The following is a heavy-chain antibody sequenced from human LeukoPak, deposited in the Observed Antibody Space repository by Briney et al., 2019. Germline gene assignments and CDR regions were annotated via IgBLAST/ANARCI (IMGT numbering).Heavy chain of an antibody. Sequence: SETLSLTCTVSGGSIGSFFWSWIRQPPGKALEWIGYIHYSGSTKYNPSLKSRVTISVDTSKNQFSLKLSSVTAADTAVYYCARGPRMIVVVVAAPFKVWGQGTLVTVSS. CDR2: IHYSGST. V-gene: IGHV4-59*12. CDR3: ARGPRMIVVVVAAPFKV. CDR1: GGSIGSFF. D-gene: IGHD2-15*01. J-gene: IGHJ4*02.